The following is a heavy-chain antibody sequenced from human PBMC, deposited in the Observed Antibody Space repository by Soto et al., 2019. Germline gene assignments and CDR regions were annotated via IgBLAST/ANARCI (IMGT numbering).Heavy chain of an antibody. CDR3: ARGGYYDSSGSRNYHYYGMDV. D-gene: IGHD3-22*01. Sequence: QAQLVQSGAEVKKPGASVKVSCKASGYTFSSYGISWVRQAPGQGLEWLGWLSPYNDDTNYAQKLQGRVTMTTDTSTRTAYMDLRSPRSDDTAVYYCARGGYYDSSGSRNYHYYGMDVWGQGTTVTVSS. J-gene: IGHJ6*02. V-gene: IGHV1-18*01. CDR1: GYTFSSYG. CDR2: LSPYNDDT.